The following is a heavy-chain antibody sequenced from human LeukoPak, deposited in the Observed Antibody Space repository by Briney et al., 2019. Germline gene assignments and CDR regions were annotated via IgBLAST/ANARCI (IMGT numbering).Heavy chain of an antibody. CDR2: IYTSGST. CDR3: ASGCSSTSCSNYYYYGMDV. Sequence: PSETLSLTCTVSGGSISSYYWSWIRQPAGKGLEWIGRIYTSGSTNYNPSLKSRVTMSVDTSKNQFSLKLSSVTAADTAVYYCASGCSSTSCSNYYYYGMDVWGQGTTVTVSS. J-gene: IGHJ6*02. CDR1: GGSISSYY. D-gene: IGHD2-2*01. V-gene: IGHV4-4*07.